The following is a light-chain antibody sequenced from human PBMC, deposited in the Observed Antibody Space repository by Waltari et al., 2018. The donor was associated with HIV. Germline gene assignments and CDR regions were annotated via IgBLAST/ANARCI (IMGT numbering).Light chain of an antibody. J-gene: IGLJ2*01. CDR2: DNT. CDR3: AAWDDSLTGNVI. CDR1: SSNIGAGYD. Sequence: QSVLTQPPSVSGAPGQRVTISCTGSSSNIGAGYDVHWYQQLPGTAPKLLIYDNTNRPSGVPDRISGSKSGTSASLAITGLQAEDEAVYYCAAWDDSLTGNVIFGGGTKLTVL. V-gene: IGLV1-40*01.